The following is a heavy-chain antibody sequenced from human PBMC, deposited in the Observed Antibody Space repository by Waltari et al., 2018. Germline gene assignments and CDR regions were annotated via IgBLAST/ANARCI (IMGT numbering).Heavy chain of an antibody. CDR3: ARHRGVHTGFPGLDP. V-gene: IGHV4-39*01. Sequence: QLQLQESGPGLVKPSATLSLICTVPGGSIRGAYYWDWLRQSPGTGLEWIGDVSSGGNTNYNPSLKGRVTISTDTSKNQFSLRLRSVTAADTAVYYCARHRGVHTGFPGLDPWGQGTLVTVSS. D-gene: IGHD3-10*01. CDR1: GGSIRGAYY. J-gene: IGHJ5*02. CDR2: VSSGGNT.